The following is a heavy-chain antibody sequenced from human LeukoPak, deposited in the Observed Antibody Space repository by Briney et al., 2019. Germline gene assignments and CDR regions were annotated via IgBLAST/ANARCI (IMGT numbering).Heavy chain of an antibody. V-gene: IGHV4-4*02. CDR3: ASRLSGYSYGYLRAFDI. D-gene: IGHD5-18*01. CDR2: IYHSGST. Sequence: SSETLSLTCTVSGGSISSSNWWSWVRQPPGKGLEWIGEIYHSGSTNYNPSLKSRVTISVDKSKNQFSLKLSSVTAADTAVYYCASRLSGYSYGYLRAFDIWGQGTMVTVSS. CDR1: GGSISSSNW. J-gene: IGHJ3*02.